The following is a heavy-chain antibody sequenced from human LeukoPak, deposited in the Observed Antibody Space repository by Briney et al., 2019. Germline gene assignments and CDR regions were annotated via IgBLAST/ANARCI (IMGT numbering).Heavy chain of an antibody. CDR3: ARGRHLGSSGWYLVGY. Sequence: SETLSLTCTVSGGSIRSSSYYWGWIRQPPGKGLEWIGSIYYSGSTYYNPSLKSRVTISVDTSKNQFSLKLSSVTAADTAVYYCARGRHLGSSGWYLVGYWGQGTLVTVSS. J-gene: IGHJ4*02. CDR1: GGSIRSSSYY. V-gene: IGHV4-39*01. CDR2: IYYSGST. D-gene: IGHD6-19*01.